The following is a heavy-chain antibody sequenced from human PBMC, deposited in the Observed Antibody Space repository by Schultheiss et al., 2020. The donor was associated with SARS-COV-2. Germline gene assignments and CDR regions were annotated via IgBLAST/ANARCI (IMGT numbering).Heavy chain of an antibody. D-gene: IGHD3-22*01. J-gene: IGHJ6*03. CDR2: ISGSGGST. CDR3: ARDRYYYDSSGYSPGGYYYMDV. CDR1: GFTFSSYG. V-gene: IGHV3-23*01. Sequence: GGSLRLSCAASGFTFSSYGMHWVRQAPGKGLEWVSAISGSGGSTYYADSVKGRFTISRDNSKNTLYLQMNSLRAEDTAVYYCARDRYYYDSSGYSPGGYYYMDVWGKGTTVTVAS.